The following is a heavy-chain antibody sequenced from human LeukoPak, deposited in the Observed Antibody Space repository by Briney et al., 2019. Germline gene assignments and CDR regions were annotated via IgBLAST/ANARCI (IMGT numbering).Heavy chain of an antibody. CDR3: ARSPYRALDY. CDR1: GGSISSYY. CDR2: IYYSGST. D-gene: IGHD4-11*01. V-gene: IGHV4-59*01. J-gene: IGHJ4*02. Sequence: SETLSLTCTVSGGSISSYYWSWIRQPPGKGLEWIGYIYYSGSTNYNPSLKSRVTISVDTSKNQFSLKLSSVTAADTAVYHCARSPYRALDYWGQGTLVTVSS.